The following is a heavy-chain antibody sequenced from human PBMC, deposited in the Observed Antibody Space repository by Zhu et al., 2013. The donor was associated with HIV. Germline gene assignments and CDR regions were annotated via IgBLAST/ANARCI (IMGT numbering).Heavy chain of an antibody. CDR1: GFSFSSYA. J-gene: IGHJ5*02. Sequence: VQLLESGGGLVQPGGSLRLSCAASGFSFSSYAMSWVRQSPGKGLEWVSAITNSGGSTYYADSVKGRFTISRDNSRNTLYLQMNSLRADGTAVYYCAKGSCGGQFRCAWFDPWGQGTLVTVSS. D-gene: IGHD2-21*01. CDR2: ITNSGGST. V-gene: IGHV3-23*01. CDR3: AKGSCGGQFRCAWFDP.